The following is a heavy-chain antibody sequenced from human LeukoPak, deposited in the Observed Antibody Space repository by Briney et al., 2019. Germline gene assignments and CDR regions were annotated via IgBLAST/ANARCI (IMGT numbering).Heavy chain of an antibody. CDR2: IFDNGSST. Sequence: GGSLRLTCAASGFTFSTYCMHWVRQAPGKGLEWVSHIFDNGSSTNYADSVKGRFTISRDTAKNTLYLQMNSLRAEDTAVYFCARGPQNSYGSGTYYDGVFDNWGQGTLVTVAS. V-gene: IGHV3-74*01. CDR3: ARGPQNSYGSGTYYDGVFDN. J-gene: IGHJ4*02. CDR1: GFTFSTYC. D-gene: IGHD3-10*01.